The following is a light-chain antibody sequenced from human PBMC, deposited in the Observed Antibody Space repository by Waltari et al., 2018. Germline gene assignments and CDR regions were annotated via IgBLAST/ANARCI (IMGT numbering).Light chain of an antibody. CDR1: QGVSES. J-gene: IGKJ5*01. Sequence: EIVLTQSPATLSLSPGERATLSCRASQGVSESLAWYQQKPGQAPRLLISAASNRATGIPARFSGSGSVTDFTLTISSLEPEDFAFYYCQQRSNWPISFGQGTRLEIK. CDR3: QQRSNWPIS. CDR2: AAS. V-gene: IGKV3-11*01.